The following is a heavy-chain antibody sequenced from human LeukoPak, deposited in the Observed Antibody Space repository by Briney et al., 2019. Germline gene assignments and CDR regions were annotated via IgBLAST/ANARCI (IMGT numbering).Heavy chain of an antibody. CDR3: ARDSSGWYADY. V-gene: IGHV3-9*01. J-gene: IGHJ4*02. CDR1: GFTFDDYA. Sequence: GRSLRLSCAASGFTFDDYAMRCVRPAPGKGLEWVSGISWNSGSIGYADSVKGRFTISRDNAKNSLYLQMNSLRAEDTAVYYCARDSSGWYADYWGQGTLVTVSS. D-gene: IGHD6-19*01. CDR2: ISWNSGSI.